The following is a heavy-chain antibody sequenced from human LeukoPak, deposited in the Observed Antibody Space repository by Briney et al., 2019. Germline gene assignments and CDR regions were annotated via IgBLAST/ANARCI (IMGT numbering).Heavy chain of an antibody. V-gene: IGHV1-69*13. D-gene: IGHD3-9*01. Sequence: PVKVSCMASGYTLTSYGISWLRQAPEDGLEWIGGIVPIFGTANYAQKIQGRVTITADVYTSTANMALSSLRSDDTAVYYCESRPYYDIFTGYPSPANYYGMDVWGQGTMVTVSS. CDR2: IVPIFGTA. CDR3: ESRPYYDIFTGYPSPANYYGMDV. J-gene: IGHJ6*02. CDR1: GYTLTSYG.